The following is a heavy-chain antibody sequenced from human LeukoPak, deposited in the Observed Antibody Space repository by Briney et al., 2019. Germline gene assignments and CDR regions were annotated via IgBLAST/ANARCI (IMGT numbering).Heavy chain of an antibody. Sequence: ASVTVACKASAYTFTGYYMHWVRQGPGQGIEWMGRINPNSGRTIYAQKFQGRVTMTRDTSISTAYMELSRLRSDDTAVYYCARGAYGSGSYYSNWFDPWGQGTLVTVSS. V-gene: IGHV1-2*06. CDR1: AYTFTGYY. J-gene: IGHJ5*02. CDR3: ARGAYGSGSYYSNWFDP. CDR2: INPNSGRT. D-gene: IGHD3-10*01.